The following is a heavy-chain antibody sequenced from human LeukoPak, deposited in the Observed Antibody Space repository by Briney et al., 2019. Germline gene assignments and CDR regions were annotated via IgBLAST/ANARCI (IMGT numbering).Heavy chain of an antibody. Sequence: GGSLRLSCAASGFTFSSYSMNWVRQAPGKGLEWVSSISSSSSYIYYADSVKGRFTISRDNAKNSLYLQMNSLRAEDTAVYYCARVMRYSYGYVDYWGQGTLVTVSS. CDR3: ARVMRYSYGYVDY. J-gene: IGHJ4*02. D-gene: IGHD5-18*01. V-gene: IGHV3-21*01. CDR2: ISSSSSYI. CDR1: GFTFSSYS.